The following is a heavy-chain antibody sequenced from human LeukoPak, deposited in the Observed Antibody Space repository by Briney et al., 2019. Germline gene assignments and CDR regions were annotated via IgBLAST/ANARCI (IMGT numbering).Heavy chain of an antibody. J-gene: IGHJ3*01. D-gene: IGHD2-15*01. V-gene: IGHV3-23*01. Sequence: GGSLRLSCEASTFNFGLYVMTWARQAPGKGLESVSGISGGGLSTYYTDSVKGRFTISRENSKNTLYLEMTRLRTEDTAVYFCGRGGSTRAQAFDVWGQGTMVTVSS. CDR1: TFNFGLYV. CDR2: ISGGGLST. CDR3: GRGGSTRAQAFDV.